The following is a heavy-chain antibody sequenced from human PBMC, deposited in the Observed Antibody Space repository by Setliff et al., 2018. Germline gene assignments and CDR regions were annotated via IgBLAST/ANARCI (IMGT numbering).Heavy chain of an antibody. CDR3: ARDLGHGGDSDY. CDR1: GHSISSGYI. J-gene: IGHJ4*02. D-gene: IGHD2-21*02. CDR2: IGHTGSI. V-gene: IGHV4-38-2*02. Sequence: PSETLSLTCTVPGHSISSGYIWGWIRQPPGKGLEWVGNIGHTGSINYNPSLKSRLTISRDTSKNQVSLKLNSVTATDTAVYYCARDLGHGGDSDYWGQGILVTSPQ.